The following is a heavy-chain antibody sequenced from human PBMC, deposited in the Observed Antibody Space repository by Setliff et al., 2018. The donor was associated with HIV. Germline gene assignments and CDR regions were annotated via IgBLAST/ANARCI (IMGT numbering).Heavy chain of an antibody. CDR2: MNSDGRT. V-gene: IGHV3-66*01. J-gene: IGHJ6*03. CDR3: ARVRRPVTGTERSYYYYMDV. D-gene: IGHD1-1*01. Sequence: PGGSLRLSCAASGFTFSSYSMTWVRQAPGKGLEWVSVMNSDGRTFYADFVKGRFTISRDNSINIVCLHMNSLIAEDTAVYYCARVRRPVTGTERSYYYYMDVWGKGTTVTVSS. CDR1: GFTFSSYS.